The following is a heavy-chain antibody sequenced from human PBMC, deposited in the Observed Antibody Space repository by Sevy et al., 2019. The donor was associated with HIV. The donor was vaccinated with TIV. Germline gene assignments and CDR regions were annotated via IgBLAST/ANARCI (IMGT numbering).Heavy chain of an antibody. CDR3: ARVPSGSYYNSYYVDY. J-gene: IGHJ4*02. D-gene: IGHD3-10*01. Sequence: GGSLRLSCAASRFSFSSYGMHWVRQAPGKGLEWVAVIWYDGSKKYYADSVKGRFTVSRDNSKNTHYLQMNGLRAEDTAVYYGARVPSGSYYNSYYVDYWGQGTLVTVSS. CDR1: RFSFSSYG. V-gene: IGHV3-33*01. CDR2: IWYDGSKK.